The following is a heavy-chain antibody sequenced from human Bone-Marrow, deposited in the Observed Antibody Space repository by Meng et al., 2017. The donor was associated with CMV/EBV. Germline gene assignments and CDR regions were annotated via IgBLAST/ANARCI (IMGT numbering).Heavy chain of an antibody. CDR3: ARHQPDLDY. CDR2: IYYSGST. CDR1: GGSISSSSYY. Sequence: GSLRLSCTVSGGSISSSSYYWGWIRQPPGKGLEWIGSIYYSGSTYYNPSLKSRVTISVDTSKNQFSLKLSSVTAADTAVYYCARHQPDLDYWGQGTLVTVYS. D-gene: IGHD3-3*01. V-gene: IGHV4-39*01. J-gene: IGHJ4*02.